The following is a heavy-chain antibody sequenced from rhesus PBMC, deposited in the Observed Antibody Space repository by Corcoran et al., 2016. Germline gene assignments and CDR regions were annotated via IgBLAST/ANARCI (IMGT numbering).Heavy chain of an antibody. J-gene: IGHJ5-1*01. D-gene: IGHD2-2*01. CDR3: ARVVGTTYYNRFDV. CDR1: GDSISSGYW. V-gene: IGHV4-93*01. Sequence: QVQLQESGPAVVKPSETLSLTCAVSGDSISSGYWWTWIRQSPGKGLEWIGGIYGSGGYTQYPPSLKSRVTISKDTSKNPFSLNLTSVPAADTAVFYCARVVGTTYYNRFDVWGPGVLVTVSS. CDR2: IYGSGGYT.